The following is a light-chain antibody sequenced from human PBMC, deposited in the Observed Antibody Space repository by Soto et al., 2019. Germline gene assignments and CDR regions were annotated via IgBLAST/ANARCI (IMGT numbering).Light chain of an antibody. CDR1: QSVSSY. J-gene: IGKJ4*01. CDR3: QQRSKWPPFT. Sequence: EIVLTQSPATLSLSPGERATLSCRASQSVSSYLAWYQQKPGQAPRLLIYDASNRATGIPARFSGSGSGTDCTLTISSLEPEDFAVYYCQQRSKWPPFTFGGGTKVEIK. CDR2: DAS. V-gene: IGKV3-11*01.